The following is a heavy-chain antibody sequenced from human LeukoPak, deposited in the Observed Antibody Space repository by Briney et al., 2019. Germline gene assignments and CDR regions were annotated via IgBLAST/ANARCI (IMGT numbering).Heavy chain of an antibody. CDR1: GFTFSSYA. CDR3: AKGIAVAGTTNFDY. Sequence: GGSLRLSCAASGFTFSSYAMSWVRQAPGKGLEWVSAISGSGGSTYYADSVKGRFTISRDNSKNTLYLQMNSLRAEDMAVYYCAKGIAVAGTTNFDYWGQGTLVTVSS. CDR2: ISGSGGST. D-gene: IGHD6-19*01. V-gene: IGHV3-23*01. J-gene: IGHJ4*02.